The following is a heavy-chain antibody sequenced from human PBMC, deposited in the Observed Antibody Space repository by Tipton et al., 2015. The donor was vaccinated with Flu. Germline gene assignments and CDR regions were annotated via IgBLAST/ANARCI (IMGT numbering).Heavy chain of an antibody. CDR1: GGSFSGYY. Sequence: TLSLTCAVYGGSFSGYYWSWIRQPPGKGLEWIGEINHSGSTNYNPSLKSRVTISVDTSKNQFSLKLSSVTAADTAVYYCARHGPPAVYGDYDFGYWGQGTLVTVSS. J-gene: IGHJ4*02. V-gene: IGHV4-34*01. D-gene: IGHD4-17*01. CDR3: ARHGPPAVYGDYDFGY. CDR2: INHSGST.